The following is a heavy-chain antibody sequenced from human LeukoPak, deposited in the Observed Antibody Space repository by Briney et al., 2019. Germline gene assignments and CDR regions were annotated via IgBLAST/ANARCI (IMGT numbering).Heavy chain of an antibody. V-gene: IGHV3-11*01. CDR3: ARTPLEHNREMATVLDY. CDR1: GFTFSDYY. D-gene: IGHD5-24*01. Sequence: GGSLRLSCAVSGFTFSDYYMSWIRQAPGKGLEWVSYISSSGTTIYYADSVKGRFTISRDNAKNSLYLQMNSLRAEDTAVYYCARTPLEHNREMATVLDYRGQGTLVTVSS. J-gene: IGHJ4*02. CDR2: ISSSGTTI.